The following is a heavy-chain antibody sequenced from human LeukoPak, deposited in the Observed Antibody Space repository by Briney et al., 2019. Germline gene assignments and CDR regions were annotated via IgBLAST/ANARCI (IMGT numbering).Heavy chain of an antibody. V-gene: IGHV3-7*04. CDR2: IKQDGSEI. CDR1: GFTFSSYW. Sequence: GGSLRLSCAASGFTFSSYWMSWVRQAPGRGLQWVASIKQDGSEIYYVDSVKGRFSISRDNDKNSLSLQMNSLRAEDTAVYYCARRHSGWWFWWFGAWGQGTLVTVSS. D-gene: IGHD1-26*01. CDR3: ARRHSGWWFWWFGA. J-gene: IGHJ5*02.